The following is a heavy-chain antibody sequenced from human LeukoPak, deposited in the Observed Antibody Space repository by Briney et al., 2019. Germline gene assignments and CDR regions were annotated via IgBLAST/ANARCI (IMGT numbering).Heavy chain of an antibody. Sequence: PGGSLRLSCAASGFTLSSHGMNWVRQAPGKGLEWVSYINIGSTTKYYADSVKGRFTIARDNAKNSLYLQMNSLRAEDTAVYYCARGGLITMVRGVTRYWGQGTLVTVSS. D-gene: IGHD3-10*01. CDR1: GFTLSSHG. CDR2: INIGSTTK. V-gene: IGHV3-48*04. CDR3: ARGGLITMVRGVTRY. J-gene: IGHJ4*02.